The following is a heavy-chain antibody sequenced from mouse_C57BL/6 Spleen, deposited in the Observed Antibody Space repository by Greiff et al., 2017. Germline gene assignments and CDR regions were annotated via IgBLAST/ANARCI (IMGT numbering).Heavy chain of an antibody. D-gene: IGHD1-3*01. CDR3: AKLLYAMDY. J-gene: IGHJ4*01. CDR1: GFNFKNTY. CDR2: IDPANGNT. Sequence: VQLQQSVAELVRPGASVKLSCTASGFNFKNTYMHWVKQRPEQGLEWIGRIDPANGNTKYAPKFQGKATLTADTSSNTAYLQLSSLTSEDTAIYYCAKLLYAMDYWGQGTSVTVSS. V-gene: IGHV14-3*01.